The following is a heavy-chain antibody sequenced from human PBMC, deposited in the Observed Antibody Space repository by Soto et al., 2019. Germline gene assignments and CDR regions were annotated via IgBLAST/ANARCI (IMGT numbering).Heavy chain of an antibody. D-gene: IGHD3-10*01. V-gene: IGHV1-46*01. Sequence: ASVKVSCKASGGTFTSYYMHWVRQAPGQGLEWMGIINPSGGTSYAQKFQGRFTISRDTSKNMLYLQMNSLRPEDTAVYYCAKWFGELFHGFDVWGQGTMVTVSS. CDR2: INPSGGT. CDR3: AKWFGELFHGFDV. J-gene: IGHJ3*01. CDR1: GGTFTSYY.